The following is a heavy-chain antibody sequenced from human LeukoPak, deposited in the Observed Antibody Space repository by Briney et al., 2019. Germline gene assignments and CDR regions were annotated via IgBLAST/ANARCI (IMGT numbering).Heavy chain of an antibody. CDR1: GYTFTSYG. D-gene: IGHD1-7*01. Sequence: ASVKVSCKASGYTFTSYGISWVRQAPGQGREWMGWISAYNGNTNYEQKLQGRVTITTETSTSTAYMELRSLRSDDTAVYYCARLYNWNYHAFDIWGQGTMVTVSS. J-gene: IGHJ3*02. V-gene: IGHV1-18*01. CDR3: ARLYNWNYHAFDI. CDR2: ISAYNGNT.